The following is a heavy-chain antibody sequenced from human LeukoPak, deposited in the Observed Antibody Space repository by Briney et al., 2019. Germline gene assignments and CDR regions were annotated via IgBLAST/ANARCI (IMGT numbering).Heavy chain of an antibody. V-gene: IGHV1-69*05. J-gene: IGHJ4*02. CDR2: IIPIFGTA. CDR3: ASPDASMVSAFDY. D-gene: IGHD5-18*01. CDR1: GGTFSRNA. Sequence: SVKVPCKASGGTFSRNAISWVRQAPGQGLEWMGGIIPIFGTANYAENFQGRVTITTDEITSTAYMELRSLRSEDTAVYYCASPDASMVSAFDYWGQGTLVTVSS.